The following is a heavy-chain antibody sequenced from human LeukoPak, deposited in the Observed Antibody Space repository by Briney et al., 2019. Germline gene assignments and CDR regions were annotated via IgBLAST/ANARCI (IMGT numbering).Heavy chain of an antibody. J-gene: IGHJ3*02. CDR1: GGSISSYY. D-gene: IGHD1-26*01. Sequence: SETRSLTCIVSGGSISSYYWSWIRQPPGQGLEWIGYIYYSGNTNYNPSLKSRVTISVDTSKNQFSLKLSSVTAADTAVYYCARGGGIRDAFDIWGQGTMVTVSS. V-gene: IGHV4-59*08. CDR3: ARGGGIRDAFDI. CDR2: IYYSGNT.